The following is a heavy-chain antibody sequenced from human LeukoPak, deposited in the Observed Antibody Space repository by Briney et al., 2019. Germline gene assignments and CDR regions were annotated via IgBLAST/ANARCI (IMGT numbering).Heavy chain of an antibody. CDR2: IYYSGST. Sequence: PSETLSLTCTVSGGSISSYYWSWIRQPPGKGLEWIGYIYYSGSTNYNPSLKSRVTISVDTSKNQFSLKLSSVTAADTAVYYCARDGSSSWFLESYYYMDVWGKGTTVTVSS. CDR1: GGSISSYY. CDR3: ARDGSSSWFLESYYYMDV. D-gene: IGHD6-13*01. V-gene: IGHV4-59*12. J-gene: IGHJ6*03.